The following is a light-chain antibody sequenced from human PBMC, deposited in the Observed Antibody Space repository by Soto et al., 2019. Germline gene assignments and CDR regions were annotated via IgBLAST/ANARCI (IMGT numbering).Light chain of an antibody. CDR1: QTVDTW. J-gene: IGKJ1*01. CDR3: QQYNNYPRT. CDR2: RAS. Sequence: DIQMTQFPSTLPASVGDTVTITCRASQTVDTWLAWYQQKPGKAPSLLIYRASSLESGVPSRFSGSGSGTEFTLPIRSLQPDDFASYYCQQYNNYPRTFCQGTKVEVK. V-gene: IGKV1-5*03.